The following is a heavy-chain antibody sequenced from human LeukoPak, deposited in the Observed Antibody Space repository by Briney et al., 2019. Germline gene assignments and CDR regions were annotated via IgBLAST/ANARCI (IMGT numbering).Heavy chain of an antibody. D-gene: IGHD7-27*01. Sequence: GGSLRLSCAASGFIFDDYAIHWVRQFPGKVLEWVSLISGDGVTTYYADYVKGRFTISRDNYKNSLYLQMNSLRTEDTALYYCAKDLGPSGAGWFDPWGQGTLVTVSS. CDR1: GFIFDDYA. J-gene: IGHJ5*02. CDR3: AKDLGPSGAGWFDP. CDR2: ISGDGVTT. V-gene: IGHV3-43*02.